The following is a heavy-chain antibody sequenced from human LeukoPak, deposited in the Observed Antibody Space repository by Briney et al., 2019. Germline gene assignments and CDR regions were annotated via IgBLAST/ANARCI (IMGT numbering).Heavy chain of an antibody. D-gene: IGHD3-16*01. CDR1: GFTFSMYG. CDR2: ISPDGSGK. J-gene: IGHJ6*03. Sequence: GRSLGLSCVISGFTFSMYGMHWVRQAPGKGLEWVAVISPDGSGKNYVDSMEGRFTISRDNSKNTLYVQMNSLRAEDTAVYFCARGYDSNLDYYYYMDVWGKGTTVTVSS. V-gene: IGHV3-30*03. CDR3: ARGYDSNLDYYYYMDV.